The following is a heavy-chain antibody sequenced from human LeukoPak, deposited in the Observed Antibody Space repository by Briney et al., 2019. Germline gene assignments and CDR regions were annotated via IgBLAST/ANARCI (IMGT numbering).Heavy chain of an antibody. CDR3: AEESGYSYGNYFDY. V-gene: IGHV3-53*01. Sequence: PGGSLRLSCAASGFTVSSNYMSWVRQAPGKGLEWVSVIYSGGSTYYADSVKGRFTISRDNSKNTLYLQMNSLRAEDTAVYYCAEESGYSYGNYFDYWGQGTLVTVSS. CDR1: GFTVSSNY. D-gene: IGHD5-18*01. J-gene: IGHJ4*02. CDR2: IYSGGST.